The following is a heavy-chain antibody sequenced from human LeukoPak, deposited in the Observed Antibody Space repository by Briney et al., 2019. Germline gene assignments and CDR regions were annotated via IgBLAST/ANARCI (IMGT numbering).Heavy chain of an antibody. CDR1: GFTFSSYS. CDR3: ARAPGIAAANDY. D-gene: IGHD6-13*01. V-gene: IGHV3-21*01. Sequence: RAGGSLRLSCAASGFTFSSYSMNWVRQAPGKGLEWVSSISGTSSYIYYADSVKGRFTISRDNAKNSLYLQMNSLRAEDTAVYYRARAPGIAAANDYWGQGTLVTVSS. J-gene: IGHJ4*02. CDR2: ISGTSSYI.